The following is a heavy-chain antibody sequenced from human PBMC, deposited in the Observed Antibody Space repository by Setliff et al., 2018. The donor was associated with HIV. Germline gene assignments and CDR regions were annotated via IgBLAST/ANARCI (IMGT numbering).Heavy chain of an antibody. V-gene: IGHV4-39*01. Sequence: SETLSLTCSVSGGSISSNKYYWSWIRQPPGKGLEWTGSIYHSGKTYYNPSLKSRLTISVDTSKNQFSLKLTSVTAADTAVYYCVTSSSWSSRLNFWGPGMLVTVSS. CDR1: GGSISSNKYY. CDR3: VTSSSWSSRLNF. J-gene: IGHJ4*02. CDR2: IYHSGKT. D-gene: IGHD2-2*01.